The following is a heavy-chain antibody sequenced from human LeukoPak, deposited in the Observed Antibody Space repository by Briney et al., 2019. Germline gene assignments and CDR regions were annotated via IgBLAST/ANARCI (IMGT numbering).Heavy chain of an antibody. CDR3: AKDVNYYDSSGYAGFDY. V-gene: IGHV3-23*01. Sequence: GGSLRLSCAASGFTFSSYAMRWVRQAPGKGLEWVSGISGSGGGTHYVDSVKGRFTISRDNSKNTLYLQMNSLRAEDTAVYYCAKDVNYYDSSGYAGFDYWGQGTLVTVSS. CDR1: GFTFSSYA. CDR2: ISGSGGGT. J-gene: IGHJ4*02. D-gene: IGHD3-22*01.